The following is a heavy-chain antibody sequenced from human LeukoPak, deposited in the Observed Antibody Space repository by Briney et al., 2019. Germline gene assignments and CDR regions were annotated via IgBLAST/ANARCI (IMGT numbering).Heavy chain of an antibody. CDR1: GFTFSSYW. CDR2: IKQDGSEN. CDR3: AREERLLLWFGELLSNWFDP. Sequence: GGSLRLSCAASGFTFSSYWMSWVRQAPGKGLEWVANIKQDGSENYYVDSVKGRFTISRDNAKNSLYLQMNSLRAEDTAVYYCAREERLLLWFGELLSNWFDPWGQGTLVTVSS. D-gene: IGHD3-10*01. J-gene: IGHJ5*02. V-gene: IGHV3-7*01.